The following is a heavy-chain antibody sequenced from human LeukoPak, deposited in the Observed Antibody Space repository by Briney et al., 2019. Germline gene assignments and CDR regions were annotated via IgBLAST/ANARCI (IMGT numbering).Heavy chain of an antibody. V-gene: IGHV4-59*05. CDR1: GGSISSYY. CDR3: ARRPLAAPPNWFDP. CDR2: IYYSGST. J-gene: IGHJ5*02. D-gene: IGHD3-3*02. Sequence: SETLSLTCTVSGGSISSYYWSWIRQPPGKGLEWIGSIYYSGSTYYNPSLKSRVTISVDTSKNQFSLKLSSVTAADTAVYYCARRPLAAPPNWFDPWGQGTLVTVSS.